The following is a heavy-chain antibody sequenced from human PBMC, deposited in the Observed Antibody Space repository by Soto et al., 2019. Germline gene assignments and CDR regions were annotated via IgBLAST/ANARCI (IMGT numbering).Heavy chain of an antibody. CDR3: ARDLGGGYEPGDY. D-gene: IGHD5-12*01. J-gene: IGHJ4*02. CDR2: ISYMFGTP. Sequence: QVQLVQSGAELKKPGSSVKVSCRASGATFSISVFNWVRQAPGQGLEWMGGISYMFGTPNYSQKFQGRVTISADESTSTGYMELNNLRSDDTAIYYCARDLGGGYEPGDYWGQGTQVPVSS. V-gene: IGHV1-69*12. CDR1: GATFSISV.